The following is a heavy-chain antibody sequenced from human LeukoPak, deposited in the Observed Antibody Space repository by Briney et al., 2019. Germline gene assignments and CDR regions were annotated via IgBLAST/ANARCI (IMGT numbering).Heavy chain of an antibody. J-gene: IGHJ4*02. Sequence: AAVKVSCKASGYTFTSYGISWVRQAPGQGLEGMGWISAYSGNTNYAQKLQGRVTMTTDTSTSTAYIELRSLRSDDTAVYYCARDRETPVVHMYYFDYSGQGTLVTVSS. CDR1: GYTFTSYG. CDR3: ARDRETPVVHMYYFDY. CDR2: ISAYSGNT. V-gene: IGHV1-18*01. D-gene: IGHD4-23*01.